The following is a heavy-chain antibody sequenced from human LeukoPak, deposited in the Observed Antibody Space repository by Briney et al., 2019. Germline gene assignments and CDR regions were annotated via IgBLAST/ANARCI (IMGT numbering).Heavy chain of an antibody. Sequence: GGSLTLSCAGSGFSFSGSAMHWVRQASGKGLEWVGRIRSRGNNYATAYGASVKGRFTISRDDSKNTAYLQMNSLKTDDTAVYYCTRTYDNGMDVCGAGTTVTVSS. V-gene: IGHV3-73*01. D-gene: IGHD3-22*01. CDR3: TRTYDNGMDV. J-gene: IGHJ6*01. CDR1: GFSFSGSA. CDR2: IRSRGNNYAT.